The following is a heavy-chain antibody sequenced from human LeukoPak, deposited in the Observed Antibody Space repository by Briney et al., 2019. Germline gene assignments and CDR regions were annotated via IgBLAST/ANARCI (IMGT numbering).Heavy chain of an antibody. V-gene: IGHV3-30-3*01. CDR1: GFTFSSYV. D-gene: IGHD6-19*01. Sequence: GRPLRLSRAPSGFTFSSYVMHWVWPAPGKGLEWVAVISYDGSNKYYADSVKGRFTISRDNSKNTLYLQMNRLRADDTAVYYCARDRPLGQWLANLDYWGQGTLVTVSS. J-gene: IGHJ4*02. CDR3: ARDRPLGQWLANLDY. CDR2: ISYDGSNK.